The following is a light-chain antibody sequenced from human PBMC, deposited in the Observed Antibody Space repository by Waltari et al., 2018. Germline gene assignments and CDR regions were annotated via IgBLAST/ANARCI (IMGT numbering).Light chain of an antibody. CDR3: CSYAGSRTVV. V-gene: IGLV2-23*02. CDR2: QVS. J-gene: IGLJ7*01. CDR1: SSDVGGYNL. Sequence: QPALTQPPSVSGPPGQSITTSCTGTSSDVGGYNLVSWYHQHPGKAPKLMIDQVSNPPAVVPTRFSGSKSADTASLTISGLQAEDEADYYCCSYAGSRTVVFGGGTQLTVL.